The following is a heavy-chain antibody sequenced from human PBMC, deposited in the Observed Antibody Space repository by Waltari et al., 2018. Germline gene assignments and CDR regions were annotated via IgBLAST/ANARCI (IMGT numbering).Heavy chain of an antibody. Sequence: EVQLLASGGGLVQPGGSLRLTCAASGFTFSTYAMSWVRRARGKGLEWVSAISGSGGSTFYAASVKGRFAISRDNSMNTLYLQMDSLRAEDTAVYYCAKDLERSTTTFPAMESWGQGTLVTVSS. J-gene: IGHJ5*02. D-gene: IGHD1-26*01. CDR2: ISGSGGST. CDR3: AKDLERSTTTFPAMES. V-gene: IGHV3-23*01. CDR1: GFTFSTYA.